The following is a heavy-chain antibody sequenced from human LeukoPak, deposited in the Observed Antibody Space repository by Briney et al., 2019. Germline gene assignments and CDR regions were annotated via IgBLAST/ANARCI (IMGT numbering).Heavy chain of an antibody. CDR1: GGSISNYY. V-gene: IGHV3-7*01. CDR2: IKQDGSEK. J-gene: IGHJ3*02. Sequence: PSETLSLTCTVSGGSISNYYWSWIRQPPGKGLEWVANIKQDGSEKYYVDSVKGRFTISRDNAKNSLYLQMNSLRAEDTAVYYCARLYLIVGAAIWGQGTMVTVSS. CDR3: ARLYLIVGAAI. D-gene: IGHD1-26*01.